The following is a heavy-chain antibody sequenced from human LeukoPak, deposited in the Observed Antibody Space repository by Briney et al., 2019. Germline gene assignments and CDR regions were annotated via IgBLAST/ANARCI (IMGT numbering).Heavy chain of an antibody. D-gene: IGHD2-8*01. CDR2: ISSSGSTI. J-gene: IGHJ4*02. CDR3: ARSPYCTIGSCYVDY. CDR1: GFTFRSYG. Sequence: GGSLRLSCAASGFTFRSYGMSWVRQAPGKGLEWVSYISSSGSTIYYADSVKGRFTISRDNAKNSLYLQMNSLRAEDTALYYCARSPYCTIGSCYVDYWGQGTLVTVSS. V-gene: IGHV3-48*04.